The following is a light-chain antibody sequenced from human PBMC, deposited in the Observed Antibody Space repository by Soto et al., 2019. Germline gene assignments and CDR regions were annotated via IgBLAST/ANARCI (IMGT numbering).Light chain of an antibody. J-gene: IGKJ3*01. CDR1: QSISSW. CDR2: DAS. Sequence: DIQMTQSPSTLSASVGDRVTITCRASQSISSWLAWYQQKPGKAPKLLIYDASSLDSGVPSRFSGSGSGTEFPLTISSLQPDDFATYYCQQYNRYPFTFGPGTKVDIK. CDR3: QQYNRYPFT. V-gene: IGKV1-5*01.